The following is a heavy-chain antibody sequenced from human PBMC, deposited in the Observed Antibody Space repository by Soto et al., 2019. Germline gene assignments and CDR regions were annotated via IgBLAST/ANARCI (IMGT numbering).Heavy chain of an antibody. CDR3: SRGRPYGMDV. CDR2: IDSDGSST. V-gene: IGHV3-74*01. Sequence: VGSLRLSCAASGFTFGSYWMNWVRQAPGKGLVWVSRIDSDGSSTTYADSVKGRFTTSRDNAKNTVYLQMSSLRVEDTAVYYCSRGRPYGMDVWGQGTTVTVSS. J-gene: IGHJ6*02. CDR1: GFTFGSYW.